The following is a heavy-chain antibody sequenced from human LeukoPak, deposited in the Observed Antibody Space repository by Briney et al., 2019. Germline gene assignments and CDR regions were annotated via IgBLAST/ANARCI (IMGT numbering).Heavy chain of an antibody. CDR3: AKGNSSSWYAPLGY. D-gene: IGHD6-13*01. J-gene: IGHJ4*02. Sequence: PGGSLRLSCAASGFTFSSYAMSWVRQAPGKGLEWVSAISGSGGSTYYADSVKGRFTISRDNSKNTLYLQMNSLGAEDTAVYYCAKGNSSSWYAPLGYWGQGTLVTVSS. V-gene: IGHV3-23*01. CDR2: ISGSGGST. CDR1: GFTFSSYA.